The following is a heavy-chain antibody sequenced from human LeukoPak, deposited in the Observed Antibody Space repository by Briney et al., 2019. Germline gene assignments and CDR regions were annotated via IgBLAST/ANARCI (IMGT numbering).Heavy chain of an antibody. CDR2: IYSGGST. V-gene: IGHV3-53*01. D-gene: IGHD1-14*01. Sequence: GGSLRLSCAASGFTVSSNYMTWVRQAPGKGLEWVSVIYSGGSTYYADSVKGRFTISRDDSKNTLYLQMNSLRAEDTAVYYCASGLPPGIIDYWGQGTLVTVSS. CDR1: GFTVSSNY. J-gene: IGHJ4*02. CDR3: ASGLPPGIIDY.